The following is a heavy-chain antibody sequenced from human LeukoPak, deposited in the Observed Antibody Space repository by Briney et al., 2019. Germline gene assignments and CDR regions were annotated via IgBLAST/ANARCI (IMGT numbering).Heavy chain of an antibody. V-gene: IGHV4-4*07. CDR3: ARARGRLLLVDY. CDR2: IYSSGST. CDR1: SGSITSYY. D-gene: IGHD2-15*01. Sequence: SETLSLTCTVSSGSITSYYWNWIRQPAGKGLEWIGRIYSSGSTDYNPSLKSRVNMSVDTSKNQFSLNLSSVTAADSAVYYCARARGRLLLVDYWGQGTLVTVSS. J-gene: IGHJ4*02.